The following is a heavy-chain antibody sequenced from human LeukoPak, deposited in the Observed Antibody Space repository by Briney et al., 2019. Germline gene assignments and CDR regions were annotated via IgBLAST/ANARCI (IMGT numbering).Heavy chain of an antibody. CDR3: ARDAYYDFWSGSNSPISYFDY. V-gene: IGHV4-59*01. D-gene: IGHD3-3*01. CDR2: IYYSGST. J-gene: IGHJ4*02. CDR1: GGSISSYY. Sequence: PSETLSLTCTVSGGSISSYYWSWIRQPPGKGLEWIGYIYYSGSTNYNPSLKSRVTISVDTSKNQFSLKLSSVTAADTAVYYCARDAYYDFWSGSNSPISYFDYWGQGTLVTVSS.